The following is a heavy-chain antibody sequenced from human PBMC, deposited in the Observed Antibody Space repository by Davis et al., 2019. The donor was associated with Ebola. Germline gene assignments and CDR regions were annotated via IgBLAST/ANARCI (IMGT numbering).Heavy chain of an antibody. Sequence: ASVKVSCKASGYTFKNYAISWVRQAPGQGLEWMGWINGYNGNTNYAQRLQGRVTMTTDTSTGTAYLDLRSLRSDDTAVYFCARTSIVGTTTTASDIWGQGTLVTVSS. D-gene: IGHD1-26*01. CDR3: ARTSIVGTTTTASDI. J-gene: IGHJ3*02. CDR1: GYTFKNYA. V-gene: IGHV1-18*01. CDR2: INGYNGNT.